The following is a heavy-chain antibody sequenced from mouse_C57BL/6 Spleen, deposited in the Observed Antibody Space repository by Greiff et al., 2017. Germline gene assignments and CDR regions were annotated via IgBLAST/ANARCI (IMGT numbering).Heavy chain of an antibody. D-gene: IGHD1-1*01. J-gene: IGHJ2*01. CDR3: SRTITSVVLDY. V-gene: IGHV2-2*01. CDR1: GFSLTSYG. CDR2: IWSGGST. Sequence: QVQLKESGPGLVQPSQSLSITCTVSGFSLTSYGVHWVRQSPGKGLEWLGVIWSGGSTDYNAAFISRLSISKYNSKSQLFFKMNSLQADDTAIYYCSRTITSVVLDYCGPGTTLTVSS.